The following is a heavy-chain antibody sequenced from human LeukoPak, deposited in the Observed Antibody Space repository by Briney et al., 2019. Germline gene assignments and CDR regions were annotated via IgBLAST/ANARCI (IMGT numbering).Heavy chain of an antibody. V-gene: IGHV3-23*01. CDR2: ISGSGGST. J-gene: IGHJ6*02. CDR3: AKPSNIAAAGPYYYGMDV. D-gene: IGHD6-13*01. Sequence: GGSLRLSCAASGFTFSSYAMSCVRQAPGKWLEWVSAISGSGGSTYYADSVKGRFTISRDNSKNTLYLQMNSLRAEDTAVYYCAKPSNIAAAGPYYYGMDVWGQGTTVTVSS. CDR1: GFTFSSYA.